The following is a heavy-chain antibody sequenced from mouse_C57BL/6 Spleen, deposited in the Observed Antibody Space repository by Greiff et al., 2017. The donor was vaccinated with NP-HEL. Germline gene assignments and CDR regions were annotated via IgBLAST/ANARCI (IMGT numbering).Heavy chain of an antibody. CDR2: INPNNGGT. CDR3: ARGGRKFLRSYYAMDY. Sequence: VQLQQSGPELVKPGASVKISCKASGYTFTDYYMNWVKQSHGKSLEWIGDINPNNGGTSYNQKFKGKATLTVDKSSSTAYMELRSLTSEDSAVYYCARGGRKFLRSYYAMDYWGQGTSVTVSS. CDR1: GYTFTDYY. J-gene: IGHJ4*01. V-gene: IGHV1-26*01. D-gene: IGHD1-1*01.